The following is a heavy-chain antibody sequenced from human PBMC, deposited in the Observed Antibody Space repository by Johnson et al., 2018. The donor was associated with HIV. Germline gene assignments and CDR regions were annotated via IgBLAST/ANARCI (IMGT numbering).Heavy chain of an antibody. CDR1: GFTYSTYG. D-gene: IGHD3-3*01. V-gene: IGHV3-33*06. CDR3: AKDLEGHDVFDI. Sequence: QMQLVESGGGVVQPGRSLRLSCAASGFTYSTYGMYWVRQAPGKGLEWVALIRYAGYYTKYADSVKGRFTISRDNSKNMLFLQMSSLRAEDTAVYYCAKDLEGHDVFDIWGQGTAVTVSS. CDR2: IRYAGYYT. J-gene: IGHJ3*02.